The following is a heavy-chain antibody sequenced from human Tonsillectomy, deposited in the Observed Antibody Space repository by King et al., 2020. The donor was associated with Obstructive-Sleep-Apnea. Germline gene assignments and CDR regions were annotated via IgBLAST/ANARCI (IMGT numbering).Heavy chain of an antibody. CDR3: ARVSSTSFSTPHFDY. Sequence: VQLVESGGGVVQPGRSLRLSCAASGFTFSSYGMHWVRQAPGKGLEWVAVISFDGTNKHYADSVKGRFTISRDNSKNTLYLQMNSLRAEDTAVYYCARVSSTSFSTPHFDYWGKGTLVTVSS. CDR1: GFTFSSYG. V-gene: IGHV3-30*03. D-gene: IGHD2-2*02. CDR2: ISFDGTNK. J-gene: IGHJ4*02.